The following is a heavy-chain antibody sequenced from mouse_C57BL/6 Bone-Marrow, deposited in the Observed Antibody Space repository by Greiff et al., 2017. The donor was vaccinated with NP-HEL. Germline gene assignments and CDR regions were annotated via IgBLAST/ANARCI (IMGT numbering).Heavy chain of an antibody. CDR1: GYAFSSYW. V-gene: IGHV1-80*01. CDR3: ARLGTVGALYAMDY. D-gene: IGHD1-1*01. J-gene: IGHJ4*01. Sequence: VQLQQSGAELVKPGASVKISCKASGYAFSSYWMNWVKQRPGKGLEWIGQIYPGDGDTNYNGKFKGKATLTADKSSSTAYMPLSSLTSEDSAVDVCARLGTVGALYAMDYWGQGTSGTVSS. CDR2: IYPGDGDT.